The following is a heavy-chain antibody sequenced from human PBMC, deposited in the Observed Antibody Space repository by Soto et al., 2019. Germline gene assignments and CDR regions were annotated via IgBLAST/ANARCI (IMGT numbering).Heavy chain of an antibody. CDR1: GFTFSDFY. J-gene: IGHJ6*02. CDR3: AKDQGIFGVVPLTSMDV. D-gene: IGHD3-3*01. CDR2: ISDDGYTI. V-gene: IGHV3-11*01. Sequence: GGSLRLSCATSGFTFSDFYMSWVRQAPGKGPEWVSYISDDGYTIYYADSVKGRFTISRDNAENSLYLQMNNLRAEDTAVYYCAKDQGIFGVVPLTSMDVWGQGTTVTVSS.